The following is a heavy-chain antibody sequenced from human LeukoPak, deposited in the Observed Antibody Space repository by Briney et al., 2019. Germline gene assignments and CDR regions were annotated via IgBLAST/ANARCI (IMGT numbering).Heavy chain of an antibody. CDR2: MYLSGTT. V-gene: IGHV4-4*02. CDR1: GDSINSLDL. D-gene: IGHD2-2*01. Sequence: SETLSFTCTVSGDSINSLDLWSWVRQPPGKGLEWIGEMYLSGTTHSNPSLKSRVTISVDTSKNQFSLKLSSVTAADTAVYYCARGRRKNQLRRNCGMDVWGQGTTVTVSS. CDR3: ARGRRKNQLRRNCGMDV. J-gene: IGHJ6*02.